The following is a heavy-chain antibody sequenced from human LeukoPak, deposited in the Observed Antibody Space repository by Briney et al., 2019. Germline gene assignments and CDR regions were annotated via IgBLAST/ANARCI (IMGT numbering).Heavy chain of an antibody. Sequence: GGSLRLSCAASGFIFNSYGMHWVRQAPGKGLEWVAFIRYDGSNKYYADSVKGRFTISRDNAKNSLYLQMNSLRAEDTALYYCAKDMSGGGYSYGFDYWGQGTLVTVSS. CDR3: AKDMSGGGYSYGFDY. CDR2: IRYDGSNK. V-gene: IGHV3-30*02. CDR1: GFIFNSYG. J-gene: IGHJ4*02. D-gene: IGHD5-18*01.